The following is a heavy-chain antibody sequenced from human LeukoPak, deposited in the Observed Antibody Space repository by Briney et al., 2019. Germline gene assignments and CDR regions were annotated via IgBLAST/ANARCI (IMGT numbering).Heavy chain of an antibody. V-gene: IGHV4-59*01. CDR2: IYYSGGA. D-gene: IGHD1-26*01. J-gene: IGHJ4*02. CDR1: GGSISSYY. Sequence: PSETLSLTRTVSGGSISSYYWSCIRQPPGKGLEWIGYIYYSGGANYNASLKSRVTISVDTSKNQLSLKLSSVTAADTAVYYCARGYYYFDYWGQGTLVTVSS. CDR3: ARGYYYFDY.